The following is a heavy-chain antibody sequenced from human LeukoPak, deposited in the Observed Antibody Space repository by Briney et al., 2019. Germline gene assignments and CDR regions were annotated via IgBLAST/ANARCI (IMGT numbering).Heavy chain of an antibody. Sequence: GGSLRLSCAASGFTFSDYYMSWIRQAPGKGLEWVSYISSSGSTIYYADSVKGRFTISRDNAKNSLYLQMNSLRADDTAVYSCAKDSGDSGFDDYFDYWGQGTLVTVSS. D-gene: IGHD5-12*01. CDR1: GFTFSDYY. J-gene: IGHJ4*02. V-gene: IGHV3-11*04. CDR3: AKDSGDSGFDDYFDY. CDR2: ISSSGSTI.